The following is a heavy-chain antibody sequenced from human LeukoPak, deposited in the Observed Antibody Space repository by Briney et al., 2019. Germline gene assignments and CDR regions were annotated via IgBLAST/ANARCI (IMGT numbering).Heavy chain of an antibody. CDR1: GFTFSSYE. V-gene: IGHV3-23*01. J-gene: IGHJ5*02. D-gene: IGHD2-2*01. CDR2: ISGSGGST. Sequence: GSLRLSCAASGFTFSSYEMNWVRQAPGKGLEWVSAISGSGGSTYYADSVKGRFTISRDNSKNTLYLQMNSLRAEDTAVYYCAKESGYQLLYNWFDPWGQGTLVTVSS. CDR3: AKESGYQLLYNWFDP.